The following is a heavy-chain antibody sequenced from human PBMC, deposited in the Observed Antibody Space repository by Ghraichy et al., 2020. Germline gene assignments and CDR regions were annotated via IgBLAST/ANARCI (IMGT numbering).Heavy chain of an antibody. J-gene: IGHJ5*02. CDR1: GGSVSSGSYY. Sequence: SETLSLTCSVSGGSVSSGSYYWTWIRQPPGKGLEWIGDIYYSGSTNYNPSLKSRVTISVDSSKNQFYLQLTSVTAADTAVYYCVRDFHTTGYSNWLDPWGQGTLVTVSS. V-gene: IGHV4-61*01. CDR3: VRDFHTTGYSNWLDP. CDR2: IYYSGST. D-gene: IGHD2-15*01.